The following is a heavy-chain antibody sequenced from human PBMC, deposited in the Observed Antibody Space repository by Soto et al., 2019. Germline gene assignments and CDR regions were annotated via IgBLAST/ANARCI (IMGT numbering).Heavy chain of an antibody. CDR1: ENTLTELT. V-gene: IGHV1-24*01. D-gene: IGHD1-26*01. Sequence: XSVKVSCKVPENTLTELTIDWLRQAPGKGLEWMGRSAPEEGEPIYPQKFQGRVSMTEDPSTDTAYMELTSLRSADTAVYFCPADRKIVGTIGAFDFWGQGTLVTVSS. CDR3: PADRKIVGTIGAFDF. CDR2: SAPEEGEP. J-gene: IGHJ4*02.